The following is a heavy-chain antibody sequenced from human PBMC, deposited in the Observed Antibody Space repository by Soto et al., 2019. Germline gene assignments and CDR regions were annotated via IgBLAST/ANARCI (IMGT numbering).Heavy chain of an antibody. CDR3: ARESPYDYVWGSYRYGAFDI. CDR1: GFTFSSYA. V-gene: IGHV3-30-3*01. J-gene: IGHJ3*02. D-gene: IGHD3-16*02. CDR2: ISYDGSNK. Sequence: QVQLVESGGGVVQPGRSLRLSCAASGFTFSSYAMHWVRQAPGKGLEWVADISYDGSNKYYADSVKGRFTISRDNSKNTLYLQMNSLRAEDTAVYYCARESPYDYVWGSYRYGAFDIWGQGTMVTVSS.